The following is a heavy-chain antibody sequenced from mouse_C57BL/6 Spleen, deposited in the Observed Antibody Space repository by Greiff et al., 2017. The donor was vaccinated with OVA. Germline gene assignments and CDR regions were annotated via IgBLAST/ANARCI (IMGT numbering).Heavy chain of an antibody. V-gene: IGHV1-69*01. Sequence: QVPLQQPGAELVLPGASVKLSCKASGYTFTSYWMHWVKQRPGQGLEWIGEIDPSDSYTNYNQKFKGKSTLTVDKSSSTAYMQLSSLTSEDSAVYYCARAATGGYFDVWGTGTTVTVSS. CDR2: IDPSDSYT. D-gene: IGHD6-1*01. J-gene: IGHJ1*03. CDR1: GYTFTSYW. CDR3: ARAATGGYFDV.